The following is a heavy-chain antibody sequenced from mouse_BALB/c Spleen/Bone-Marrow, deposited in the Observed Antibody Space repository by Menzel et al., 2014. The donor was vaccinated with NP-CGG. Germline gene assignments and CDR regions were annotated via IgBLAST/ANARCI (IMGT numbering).Heavy chain of an antibody. CDR3: TRNWDWYFDV. J-gene: IGHJ1*01. D-gene: IGHD4-1*01. V-gene: IGHV1-5*01. CDR2: IYPGNSDT. CDR1: GYSFTSYW. Sequence: EVQLQQSGTALTRPGASVKMSCKASGYSFTSYWMHWVKQRPGQGLEWIGAIYPGNSDTTYNQKLKGKAKLTAVTSASTAYMELSSLTNEDSAVYYCTRNWDWYFDVWGAGTTVTVSS.